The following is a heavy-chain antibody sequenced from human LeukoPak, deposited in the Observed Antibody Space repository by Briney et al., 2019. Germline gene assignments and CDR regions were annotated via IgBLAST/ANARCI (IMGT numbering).Heavy chain of an antibody. CDR3: ARDRRHLRGYFDL. CDR2: ISSSGSTI. J-gene: IGHJ2*01. Sequence: GGSLRLSCAASGFTFSDYYMSWIRQAPGKGLEWVSYISSSGSTIYYADSVKGRFTISRDNAKNSLYLQMNSLRAEDTAVCYCARDRRHLRGYFDLWGRGTLVTASS. V-gene: IGHV3-11*01. CDR1: GFTFSDYY.